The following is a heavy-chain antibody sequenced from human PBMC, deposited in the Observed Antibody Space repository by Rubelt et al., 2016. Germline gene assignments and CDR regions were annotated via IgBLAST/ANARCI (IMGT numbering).Heavy chain of an antibody. J-gene: IGHJ4*02. Sequence: QVQLQESGPGLVKPSQTLSLTCTVSGGSITSGNYYWNWIRRHPGKGLEWIGYVFHSGGTYYTPSLQSRVNISVDTSKNQYYWKVGLVAATESAGYYWARNPVADGTRHSRDYWGQGTLVTVSS. CDR2: VFHSGGT. CDR1: GGSITSGNYY. V-gene: IGHV4-31*03. CDR3: ARNPVADGTRHSRDY. D-gene: IGHD6-13*01.